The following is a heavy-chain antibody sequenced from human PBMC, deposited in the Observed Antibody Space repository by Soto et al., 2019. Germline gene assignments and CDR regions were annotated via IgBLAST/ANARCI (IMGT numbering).Heavy chain of an antibody. J-gene: IGHJ6*02. CDR2: INPNSGGA. Sequence: ASVKVSCKASGYTFTGYYMHWARQAPGQGLEWMGWINPNSGGANYAQKFQGRVTMTRDTSISTAYMELSRLRSDDTAVYYCAGRGYSGLYGMDVWGQGTTVTVSS. D-gene: IGHD5-12*01. V-gene: IGHV1-2*02. CDR3: AGRGYSGLYGMDV. CDR1: GYTFTGYY.